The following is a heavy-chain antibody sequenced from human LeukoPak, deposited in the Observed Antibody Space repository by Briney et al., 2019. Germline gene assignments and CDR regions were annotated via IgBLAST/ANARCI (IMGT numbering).Heavy chain of an antibody. V-gene: IGHV3-23*01. Sequence: PGGSLRLPCSASGFTFSSYAMTWVRQAPGKGLEWVSATSGSGASTYYADSVRGRFTISRDNSKNTLYLQMNSLRVEDTAVFYCAKGLGRRSSSWDMLNHWGQGTLVTASS. CDR2: TSGSGAST. CDR1: GFTFSSYA. J-gene: IGHJ5*02. CDR3: AKGLGRRSSSWDMLNH. D-gene: IGHD6-13*01.